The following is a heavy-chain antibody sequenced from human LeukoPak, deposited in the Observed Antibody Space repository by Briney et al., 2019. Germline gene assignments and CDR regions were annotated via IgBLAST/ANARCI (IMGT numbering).Heavy chain of an antibody. J-gene: IGHJ4*02. CDR1: GFTFSTYW. Sequence: QPGGSLRLSCAASGFTFSTYWMHWVRQAPGKGLVWVSRVNTDGTSTTYGDSVQGRFTISRDNVKNTLYLQMKSLRAEDTAVYYCARERHGDYSIDYWGQGTLVTVSP. CDR3: ARERHGDYSIDY. D-gene: IGHD4-17*01. V-gene: IGHV3-74*01. CDR2: VNTDGTST.